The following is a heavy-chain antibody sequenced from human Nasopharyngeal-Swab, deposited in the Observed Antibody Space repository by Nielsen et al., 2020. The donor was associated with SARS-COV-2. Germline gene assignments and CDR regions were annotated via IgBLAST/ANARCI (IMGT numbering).Heavy chain of an antibody. J-gene: IGHJ4*02. CDR2: TSYDGSNE. Sequence: GESLKISCAASGFTFSSYAMHWVRQAPGKGLEWVAVTSYDGSNEYYADSVKGRFTISRDKSKNTLYLQMNSLRADDTAVYYCARDRDYYDSSGYPLDYWGQGTLVTVSS. V-gene: IGHV3-30-3*01. D-gene: IGHD3-22*01. CDR3: ARDRDYYDSSGYPLDY. CDR1: GFTFSSYA.